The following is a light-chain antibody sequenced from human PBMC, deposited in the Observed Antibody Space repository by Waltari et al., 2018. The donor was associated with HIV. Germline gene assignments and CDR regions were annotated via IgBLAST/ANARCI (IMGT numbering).Light chain of an antibody. CDR2: EVN. V-gene: IGLV2-14*01. CDR3: SSYTTRASVV. CDR1: TNDISTYNF. J-gene: IGLJ2*01. Sequence: QSALTQPASVSGSPGQSITISCTGPTNDISTYNFVSWYQQSPGGAPKLFIFEVNSRPSGISDRVSGSKSGDTASLTISGLQAEDEAVYFCSSYTTRASVVFGGGTKLTVL.